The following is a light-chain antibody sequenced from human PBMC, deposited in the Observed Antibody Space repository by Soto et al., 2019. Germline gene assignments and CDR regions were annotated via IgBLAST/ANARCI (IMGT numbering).Light chain of an antibody. V-gene: IGKV1-5*01. CDR3: QQYDSYPWT. Sequence: DIQMTQSPSTLSASVGDRVTITCRASQSISSWLAWYQQKPGKAPNLLIYDASSLESGVPSRFSGSGSGTEFTLTISSLQPDDFATYDCQQYDSYPWTFGQGTKVEIK. J-gene: IGKJ1*01. CDR2: DAS. CDR1: QSISSW.